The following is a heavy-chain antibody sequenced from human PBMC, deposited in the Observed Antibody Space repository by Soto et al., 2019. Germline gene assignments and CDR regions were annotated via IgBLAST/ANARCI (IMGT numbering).Heavy chain of an antibody. CDR2: INHSGST. V-gene: IGHV4-34*01. J-gene: IGHJ6*02. D-gene: IGHD5-18*01. CDR1: GGSFSGYY. CDR3: ARRIQLWFRAYYDYGMDV. Sequence: PSETLSLTCAVYGGSFSGYYWSWIRQPPGKGLEWVGEINHSGSTKYNPSLKSRVTISVDTSKNQFSLKLSSVTAADTAVYYCARRIQLWFRAYYDYGMDVWGQGTTVTVSS.